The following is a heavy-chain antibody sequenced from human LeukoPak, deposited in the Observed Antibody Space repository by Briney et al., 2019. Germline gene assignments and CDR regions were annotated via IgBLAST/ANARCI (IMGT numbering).Heavy chain of an antibody. CDR3: AKDTITRSSYPGWFDP. D-gene: IGHD3-16*02. CDR2: ISGSGGST. Sequence: GGSLRLSCAASGFTFSSYAMSWVRQAPGKGLEWVSAISGSGGSTYYADSVKGRFIISRDNSKNTLYLQMNSLRAEDTAVYYCAKDTITRSSYPGWFDPWGQGTLVTVSS. J-gene: IGHJ5*02. V-gene: IGHV3-23*01. CDR1: GFTFSSYA.